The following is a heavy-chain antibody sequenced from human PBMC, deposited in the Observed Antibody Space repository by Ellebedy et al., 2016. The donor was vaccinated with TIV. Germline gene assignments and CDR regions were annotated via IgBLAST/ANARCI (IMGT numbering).Heavy chain of an antibody. V-gene: IGHV4-39*07. Sequence: GSLRLXCTVSGGSISRSSYYWGWIRQPPGKGLEWIASIYYSGSTYYNPSLKSRVNISVDTSKNQFSLKLSTVTAADTAVYYCARDRSGGGGSGHYYYGMDVWGQGTTVTVSS. J-gene: IGHJ6*02. CDR2: IYYSGST. D-gene: IGHD2-15*01. CDR3: ARDRSGGGGSGHYYYGMDV. CDR1: GGSISRSSYY.